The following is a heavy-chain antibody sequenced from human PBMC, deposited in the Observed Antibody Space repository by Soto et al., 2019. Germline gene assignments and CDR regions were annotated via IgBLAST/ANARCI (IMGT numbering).Heavy chain of an antibody. D-gene: IGHD5-18*01. CDR3: ARDLRRIQLWLTGYYGMDV. J-gene: IGHJ6*02. CDR1: GFTFSSYS. V-gene: IGHV3-21*01. Sequence: EVQLVESGGGLVKPGGSLRLSCAASGFTFSSYSMNWVRQAPGKGLEWVSSISSSSSYIYYADSVKGRFTISRDNAKNSLYLQMNSLRAEDTAVYYCARDLRRIQLWLTGYYGMDVWGQGTTVTVSS. CDR2: ISSSSSYI.